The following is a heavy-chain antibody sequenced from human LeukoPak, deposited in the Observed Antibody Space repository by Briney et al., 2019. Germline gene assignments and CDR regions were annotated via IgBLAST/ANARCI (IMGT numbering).Heavy chain of an antibody. Sequence: GGSLRLSCAASGFTFSSYGMHWVRQAPGKGLEWVAVIWYYGSNKYYADSVKGRFTIARDNSKNTLYLQMNSLRAEDTAVYYCARDRRPMVRGVGGLDYWGQGTLVTVSS. V-gene: IGHV3-33*01. CDR1: GFTFSSYG. J-gene: IGHJ4*02. CDR3: ARDRRPMVRGVGGLDY. CDR2: IWYYGSNK. D-gene: IGHD3-10*01.